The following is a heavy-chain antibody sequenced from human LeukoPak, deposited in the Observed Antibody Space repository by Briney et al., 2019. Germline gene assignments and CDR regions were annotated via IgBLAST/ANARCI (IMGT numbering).Heavy chain of an antibody. D-gene: IGHD3-10*01. V-gene: IGHV4-39*01. CDR1: GGSISSYY. CDR2: IYYSGST. Sequence: PSETLSLTCTVSGGSISSYYWGWIRQPPGKGLEWIGSIYYSGSTYYNPSLKSRVTISVDTSKNQFSLKLSSVTAADTAVYYCARDYYYGSGRPYYFDYWGQGTLVTVSS. J-gene: IGHJ4*02. CDR3: ARDYYYGSGRPYYFDY.